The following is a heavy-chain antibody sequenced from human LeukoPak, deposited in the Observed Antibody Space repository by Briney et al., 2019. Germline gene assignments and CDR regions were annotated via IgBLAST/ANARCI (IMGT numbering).Heavy chain of an antibody. D-gene: IGHD3-10*01. CDR3: ARDTYYYGSGSYYLDY. Sequence: SETLSLTCAVSGGSISSYYWSRIRQPPGKRVEWIGYIYYSGSTNYNPSLKSRVTISLATSKNQLPLNHSSTTSAATAVYYCARDTYYYGSGSYYLDYWGQGTLVTVSS. CDR1: GGSISSYY. V-gene: IGHV4-59*12. CDR2: IYYSGST. J-gene: IGHJ4*02.